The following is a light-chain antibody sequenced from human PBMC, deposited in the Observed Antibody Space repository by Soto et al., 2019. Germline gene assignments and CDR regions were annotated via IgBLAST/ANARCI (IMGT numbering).Light chain of an antibody. CDR3: CSYGGGITFLVV. CDR2: EGS. V-gene: IGLV2-23*03. CDR1: SSDFGTYNL. Sequence: QSVLTQPASVSGSPGQSITISCTGTSSDFGTYNLVSWYQQHPGKVPKLMIYEGSKRPSGVSNRFSGSISGNTASLTISGLQGEDEADYYCCSYGGGITFLVVFGGGTKVTVL. J-gene: IGLJ2*01.